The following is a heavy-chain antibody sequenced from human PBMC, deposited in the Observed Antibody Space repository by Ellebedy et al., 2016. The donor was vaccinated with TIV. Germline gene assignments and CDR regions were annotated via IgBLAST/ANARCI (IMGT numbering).Heavy chain of an antibody. CDR3: AKDYSGLRDLDV. CDR2: ISGSGGST. Sequence: GESLKISCAASGFIFNKYAMTWVRQAPGKGLEWVSSISGSGGSTYYADSVKGRFTISRDNSKNTLYLQMNSLRAEDTAVYYCAKDYSGLRDLDVWGQGTTVTVSS. J-gene: IGHJ6*02. CDR1: GFIFNKYA. V-gene: IGHV3-23*01. D-gene: IGHD5-12*01.